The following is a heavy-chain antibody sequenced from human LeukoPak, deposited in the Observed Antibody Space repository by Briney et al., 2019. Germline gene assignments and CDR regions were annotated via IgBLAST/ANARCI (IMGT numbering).Heavy chain of an antibody. CDR2: IHHSGST. CDR1: GGSISSSSYY. J-gene: IGHJ4*02. V-gene: IGHV4-39*01. CDR3: TRHQWWLAPRNFDY. D-gene: IGHD2-8*01. Sequence: SETLSLTCTVSGGSISSSSYYWGWIRQPPGKGLEWIGSIHHSGSTYYNPSLKSRVTISVDTSKNQFSLKLSSVTAADMAVYYCTRHQWWLAPRNFDYWGQGTLVTVSS.